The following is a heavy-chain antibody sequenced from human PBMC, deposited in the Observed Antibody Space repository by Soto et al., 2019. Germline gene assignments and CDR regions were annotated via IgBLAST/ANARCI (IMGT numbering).Heavy chain of an antibody. V-gene: IGHV3-23*01. J-gene: IGHJ4*02. D-gene: IGHD3-16*01. Sequence: RGCLRLSCADSGFTLGRYGLSWVRQAPGKGLEWVSAVSPNGQGIYYADSVRGRFTISRDFSKNTVFLHMDSLRAEDTAVYYCARDRDYAYVDWGQGTLVTVSS. CDR1: GFTLGRYG. CDR3: ARDRDYAYVD. CDR2: VSPNGQGI.